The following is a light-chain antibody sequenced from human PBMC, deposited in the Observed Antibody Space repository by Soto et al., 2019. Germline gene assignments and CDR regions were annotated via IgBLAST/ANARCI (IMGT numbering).Light chain of an antibody. CDR2: EDD. J-gene: IGLJ2*01. V-gene: IGLV6-57*04. CDR1: SGNIGSNY. CDR3: QSYDSSTPVV. Sequence: NFLLTQPHSVSESPGKTVTISCTRSSGNIGSNYVQWYQQRPGSAPTTLIYEDDQTPSGVPDRFSGSIDRSYNSASLTDSGLKTEDEADYYCQSYDSSTPVVFGGGTKLTVL.